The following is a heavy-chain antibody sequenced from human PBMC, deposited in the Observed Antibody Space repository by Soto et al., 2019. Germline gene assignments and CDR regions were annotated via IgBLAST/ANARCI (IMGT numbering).Heavy chain of an antibody. CDR2: ISSSSSTI. V-gene: IGHV3-48*01. CDR1: GFTFSSYS. CDR3: ARTMTTWEFDY. Sequence: GGSLRLSCAASGFTFSSYSMNWVRQAPGKGLEWVSYISSSSSTIYYADSVKGRFTISRDNAKNSLYLQMNSLRAEDTAVYYCARTMTTWEFDYWGQGTLVTVSS. J-gene: IGHJ4*02. D-gene: IGHD4-17*01.